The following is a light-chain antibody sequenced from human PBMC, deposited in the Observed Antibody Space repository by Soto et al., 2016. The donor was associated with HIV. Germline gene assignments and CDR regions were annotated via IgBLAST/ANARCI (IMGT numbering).Light chain of an antibody. CDR1: NIGSKS. V-gene: IGLV3-21*03. CDR3: QVWDSSSDHVV. Sequence: SYELTQPLSVSVAPGKTARITCGGNNIGSKSVYWYQQKSGQAPVLVVHDDSHRPSGIPERFSGSNSGNTATLTISRVEAGDEADYYCQVWDSSSDHVVFGGGTKLTVL. CDR2: DDS. J-gene: IGLJ2*01.